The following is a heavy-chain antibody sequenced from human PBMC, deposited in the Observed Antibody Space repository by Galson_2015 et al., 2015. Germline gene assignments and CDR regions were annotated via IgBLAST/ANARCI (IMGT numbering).Heavy chain of an antibody. CDR1: GFTFSSYA. J-gene: IGHJ3*02. CDR3: ATCGGDRCSWGALDI. CDR2: ISGSGGST. Sequence: SLRLSCAASGFTFSSYAMSWVRQAPGKGLEWVSAISGSGGSTYYADSVKGRFTISRDNSKNTLYLQMNSLRAEDTAVYYCATCGGDRCSWGALDIWGQGTMVTVSS. D-gene: IGHD2-21*02. V-gene: IGHV3-23*01.